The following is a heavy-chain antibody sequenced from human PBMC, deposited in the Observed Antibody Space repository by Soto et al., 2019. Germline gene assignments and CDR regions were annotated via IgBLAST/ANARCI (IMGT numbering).Heavy chain of an antibody. CDR1: GFTVSSNY. V-gene: IGHV3-66*01. CDR2: IYSGGST. D-gene: IGHD6-13*01. Sequence: VQLVESGGGLVQPGGSLRLSCAASGFTVSSNYMSWVRQAPGKGLEWVSVIYSGGSTYYADSVKGRFTISRDNSKNTLYLQLNSLRAEDTAVYYCARDQLGYYYYGMDVWGQGTTVTVSS. J-gene: IGHJ6*02. CDR3: ARDQLGYYYYGMDV.